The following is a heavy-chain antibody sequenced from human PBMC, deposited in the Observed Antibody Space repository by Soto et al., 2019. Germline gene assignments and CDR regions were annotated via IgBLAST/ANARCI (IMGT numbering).Heavy chain of an antibody. CDR3: ARGGFNFEH. V-gene: IGHV3-7*05. J-gene: IGHJ4*02. Sequence: EVQLVESEGGLVQPGGSLRLSCAASGFTFSGYWMSWVRQAPQKGLEWLANIKTDGSETHYVDSVKGRFTISRDNAKNSLNLQMNSLRAEDTAVYFCARGGFNFEHWGQGTPVTVS. CDR2: IKTDGSET. CDR1: GFTFSGYW.